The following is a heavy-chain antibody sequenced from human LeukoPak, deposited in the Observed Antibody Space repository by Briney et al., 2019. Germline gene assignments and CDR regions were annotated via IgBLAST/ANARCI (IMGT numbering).Heavy chain of an antibody. CDR3: ARRHYGSDAFDI. CDR2: IYYSGST. Sequence: SETLSLTCTVSGGSISSYYWSWIRQPPGKGLEWIGYIYYSGSTNYNPSLKSRVTISVDTSKNQFSLKLSPVTAADTAVYYCARRHYGSDAFDIWGQGTMVTVSS. D-gene: IGHD3-10*01. J-gene: IGHJ3*02. V-gene: IGHV4-59*08. CDR1: GGSISSYY.